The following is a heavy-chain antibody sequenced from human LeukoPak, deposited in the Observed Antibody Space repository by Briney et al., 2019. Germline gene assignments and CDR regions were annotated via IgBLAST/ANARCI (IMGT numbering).Heavy chain of an antibody. CDR2: IYYSGST. D-gene: IGHD4-23*01. CDR3: ARRASTVVTFNDY. Sequence: PSATLSLTRTVSCGSISSSGYYWGWIRQPAGKGLEWIGSIYYSGSTYYHPSLKSRVTISVDRSKNQFSLKLSSVTAADTAMYYCARRASTVVTFNDYWGQGTLVTVSS. J-gene: IGHJ4*02. CDR1: CGSISSSGYY. V-gene: IGHV4-39*01.